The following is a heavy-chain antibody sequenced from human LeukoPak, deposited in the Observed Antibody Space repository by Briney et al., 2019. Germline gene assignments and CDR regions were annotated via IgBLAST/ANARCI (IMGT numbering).Heavy chain of an antibody. V-gene: IGHV4-31*03. CDR1: GGSISSGDYY. CDR2: IYYSGST. CDR3: AREDSYEQHRIDY. D-gene: IGHD5-18*01. J-gene: IGHJ4*02. Sequence: PSETLSLTCTVSGGSISSGDYYWSWIRQHPGKGLEWIGYIYYSGSTYYNPSLKSRVTISVDTSKNQFSLKLSSVTAADTAVYYCAREDSYEQHRIDYWGQGTLVTVSS.